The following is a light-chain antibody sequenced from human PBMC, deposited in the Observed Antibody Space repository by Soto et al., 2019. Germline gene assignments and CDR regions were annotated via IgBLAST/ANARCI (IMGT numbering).Light chain of an antibody. J-gene: IGKJ5*01. CDR3: QQYGSSPIT. Sequence: EIVLTQSPGTLSLSPGGRATLSCRASQSVSSSYLAWHQQKPGQAPRLLIYGESSRATGIPDRFSASGSGTDFPLTITRLEPEDFAVYYCQQYGSSPITFGQGTRLEI. V-gene: IGKV3-20*01. CDR2: GES. CDR1: QSVSSSY.